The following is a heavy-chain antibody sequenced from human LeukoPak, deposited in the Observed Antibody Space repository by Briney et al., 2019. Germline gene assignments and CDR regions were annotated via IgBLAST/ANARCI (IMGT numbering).Heavy chain of an antibody. CDR3: ARDSTRYTPVPLDY. CDR1: GGSLSGYY. D-gene: IGHD1-14*01. J-gene: IGHJ4*02. CDR2: INHSGST. V-gene: IGHV4-34*01. Sequence: SETLSLTCAVYGGSLSGYYWSWIRQPPGNGLVWIGEINHSGSTNYNPSLKSRVTISVGTSKNQFALKLNSVTAADTAVYYCARDSTRYTPVPLDYWGQGTLVAVSS.